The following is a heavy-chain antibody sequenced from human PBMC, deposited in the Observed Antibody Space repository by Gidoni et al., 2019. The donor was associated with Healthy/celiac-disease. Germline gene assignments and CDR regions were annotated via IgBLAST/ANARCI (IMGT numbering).Heavy chain of an antibody. CDR1: GFTFSSYG. Sequence: QVQLVESGGGVVQPGRSLRLSCVASGFTFSSYGMHWVRQAPGKGLGLVAVIWYAGSNKYYADSVKGRFTISRDNSKNTLYLQMNSLRAEDTAVYYCARDGGGGDFWSGTDVWGQGTTVTVSS. D-gene: IGHD3-3*01. J-gene: IGHJ6*02. CDR3: ARDGGGGDFWSGTDV. CDR2: IWYAGSNK. V-gene: IGHV3-33*01.